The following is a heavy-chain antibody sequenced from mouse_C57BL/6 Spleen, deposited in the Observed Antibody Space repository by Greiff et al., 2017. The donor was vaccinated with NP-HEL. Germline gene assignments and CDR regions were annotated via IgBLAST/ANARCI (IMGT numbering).Heavy chain of an antibody. CDR3: ARVGNYPFAY. V-gene: IGHV1-61*01. CDR1: GYTFTSYW. CDR2: IYPSDSET. Sequence: QVHVKQPGAELVRPGSSVKLSCKASGYTFTSYWMDWVKQRPGQGLEWIGNIYPSDSETHYNQKFKDKATLTVDKSSSTAYMQLSSLTSEDSAVYYCARVGNYPFAYWGQGTLVTVSA. D-gene: IGHD2-1*01. J-gene: IGHJ3*01.